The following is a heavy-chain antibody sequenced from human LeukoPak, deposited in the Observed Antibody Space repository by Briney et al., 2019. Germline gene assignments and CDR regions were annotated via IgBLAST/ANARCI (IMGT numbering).Heavy chain of an antibody. D-gene: IGHD3-10*01. CDR2: VSSSIRYI. Sequence: KPGSCLRPSCAAAGFTFSSYSMNWGRQAPREGLERGLAVSSSIRYIYYAASVRGRFTITRHNGKNLQYLQMNSLRAEDTAVYYCARYREGLLWFGELLWGFDYWGQGTLVTVSS. CDR1: GFTFSSYS. J-gene: IGHJ4*02. V-gene: IGHV3-21*01. CDR3: ARYREGLLWFGELLWGFDY.